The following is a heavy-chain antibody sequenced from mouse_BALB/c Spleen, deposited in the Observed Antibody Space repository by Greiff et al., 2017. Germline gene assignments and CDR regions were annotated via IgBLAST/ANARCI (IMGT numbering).Heavy chain of an antibody. Sequence: EVKVEESGGGLVKPGGSLKLSCAASGFTFSSYAMSWVRQSPEKRLEWVAEISSGVSYTYYPDTVTGRFTISRDNAKNTLYLEMSSLRSEDTAMYYCAKPDYDDAMDYWGQGTSVTVSS. D-gene: IGHD2-4*01. CDR1: GFTFSSYA. V-gene: IGHV5-9-4*01. CDR3: AKPDYDDAMDY. CDR2: ISSGVSYT. J-gene: IGHJ4*01.